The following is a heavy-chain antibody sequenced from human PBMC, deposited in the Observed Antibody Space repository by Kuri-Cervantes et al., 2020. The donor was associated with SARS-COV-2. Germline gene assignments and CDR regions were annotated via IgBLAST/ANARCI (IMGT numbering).Heavy chain of an antibody. J-gene: IGHJ4*02. V-gene: IGHV3-23*01. D-gene: IGHD6-6*01. CDR2: ISGSGDNT. CDR3: AQDVSQLGRACRY. CDR1: GFSFSSYA. Sequence: GGSLRLSCAASGFSFSSYAMSWVRQAPGKGLEWVSAISGSGDNTYYADSVKGRFTISRDNSQNTVYLKMNSLRGEDTALYYCAQDVSQLGRACRYWGQGTLVTVSS.